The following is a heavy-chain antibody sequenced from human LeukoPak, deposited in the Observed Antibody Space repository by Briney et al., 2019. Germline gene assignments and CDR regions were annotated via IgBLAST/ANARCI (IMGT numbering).Heavy chain of an antibody. D-gene: IGHD3-3*01. CDR1: GGSISSSNW. CDR2: IYHSGST. J-gene: IGHJ6*03. Sequence: SETLSLTCAVSGGSISSSNWWSWVRQPPGKGLEWIGEIYHSGSTNYNPSLKSRVTISVDTSKNQFSLKLSSVAAADTAVYYCARGAPLGVVISLRYYYYYMDVWGKGTTVTVSS. CDR3: ARGAPLGVVISLRYYYYYMDV. V-gene: IGHV4-4*02.